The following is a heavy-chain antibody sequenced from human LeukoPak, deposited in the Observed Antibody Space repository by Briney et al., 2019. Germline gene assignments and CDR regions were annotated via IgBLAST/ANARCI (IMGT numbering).Heavy chain of an antibody. D-gene: IGHD1-26*01. CDR2: INPNRGGT. J-gene: IGHJ6*02. V-gene: IGHV1-2*02. Sequence: ASVKVSCKPSGYTFTGYYMHGVRQAPGQRREWRGGINPNRGGTNYAQKFQGRVTMTRDTSIGTAYVELSRLRCDDTAVYYCARVLQSGTAGGMDVWGQGTAVTVSS. CDR1: GYTFTGYY. CDR3: ARVLQSGTAGGMDV.